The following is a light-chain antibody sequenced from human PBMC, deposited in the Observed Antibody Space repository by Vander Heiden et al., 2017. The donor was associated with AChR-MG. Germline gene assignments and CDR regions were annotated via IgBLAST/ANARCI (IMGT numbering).Light chain of an antibody. Sequence: QSALTHPASVSRSPGQSITTSCTGTGSDVGGHNFGSWYQQYPGKAPKLLIYGVSQRPSRVSNRFSGSKSANTASLTISGLQTEDEAEYFCSSYTTSYIWVFGGGTKVTVL. CDR3: SSYTTSYIWV. CDR1: GSDVGGHNF. J-gene: IGLJ3*02. CDR2: GVS. V-gene: IGLV2-14*03.